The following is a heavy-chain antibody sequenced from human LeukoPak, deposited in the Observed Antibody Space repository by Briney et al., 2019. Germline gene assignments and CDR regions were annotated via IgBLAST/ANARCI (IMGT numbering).Heavy chain of an antibody. CDR3: ARGPGRGYSYGYGYYYMDV. J-gene: IGHJ6*03. CDR2: INHSGST. V-gene: IGHV4-34*01. CDR1: GGSFSGYY. Sequence: SLTCAVYGGSFSGYYWSWIRQPPGKGLEWIGEINHSGSTNYNPSLTSRVTISVDTSKNQFSLKLRSVTAADTAVYYCARGPGRGYSYGYGYYYMDVWGKGTTVTVSS. D-gene: IGHD5-18*01.